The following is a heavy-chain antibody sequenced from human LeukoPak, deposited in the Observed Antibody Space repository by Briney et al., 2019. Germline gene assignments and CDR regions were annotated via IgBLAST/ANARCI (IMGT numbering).Heavy chain of an antibody. V-gene: IGHV3-30*03. Sequence: GGSLRLSCAASGITFSSSGMHWVRQAPGKGLDWVAIISHDGSNKYYADSVKGRLTISRDNSKNTLYLQMNSLRPEDTAVYYCVMETRETVGVTTMWTDSWGQGTLVTVSS. CDR2: ISHDGSNK. CDR3: VMETRETVGVTTMWTDS. D-gene: IGHD1-26*01. CDR1: GITFSSSG. J-gene: IGHJ4*02.